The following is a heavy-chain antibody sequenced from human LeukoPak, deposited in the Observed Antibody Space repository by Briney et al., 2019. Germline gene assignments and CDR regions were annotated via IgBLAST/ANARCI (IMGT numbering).Heavy chain of an antibody. D-gene: IGHD1-26*01. CDR1: GFTFRSHW. Sequence: GGSLRLSCAASGFTFRSHWMSCVRQPPGDELEWVASIKQEGSEKYYVDSVRGRFTVSRDNAKNSLYLQMNSLRAEDTAVYCCAGLMGERTIYDSWGQGTLVTVSS. CDR3: AGLMGERTIYDS. V-gene: IGHV3-7*01. CDR2: IKQEGSEK. J-gene: IGHJ4*02.